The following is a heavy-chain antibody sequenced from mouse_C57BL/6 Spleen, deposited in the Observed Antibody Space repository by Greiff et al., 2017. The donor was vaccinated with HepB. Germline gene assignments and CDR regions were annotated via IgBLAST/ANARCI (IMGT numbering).Heavy chain of an antibody. Sequence: QVQLQQPGAELVKPGASVKLSCKASGYTFTSYWMQWVKQRPGQGLEWIGEIDPSDSYTNYNQKFKGKATLTVDTSSSTAYMQLSSLTSEDSAVYYCARHLYYYGSSYWYFDVWGTGTTVTVSS. CDR1: GYTFTSYW. CDR2: IDPSDSYT. CDR3: ARHLYYYGSSYWYFDV. J-gene: IGHJ1*03. V-gene: IGHV1-50*01. D-gene: IGHD1-1*01.